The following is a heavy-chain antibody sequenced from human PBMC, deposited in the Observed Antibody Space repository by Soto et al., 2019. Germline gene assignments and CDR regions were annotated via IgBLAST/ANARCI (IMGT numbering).Heavy chain of an antibody. CDR1: GYTFTGYY. V-gene: IGHV1-18*04. CDR3: ARGEVFSSGSSGHPFYFDY. J-gene: IGHJ4*02. Sequence: ASVKVSCKASGYTFTGYYMHWVRQAPGQGLEWMGWINPYTGHTQYAQNLQGRVALTTDTSTNTAFMELGSLRSDDTAVYYCARGEVFSSGSSGHPFYFDYWGQGTLVTVSS. D-gene: IGHD3-22*01. CDR2: INPYTGHT.